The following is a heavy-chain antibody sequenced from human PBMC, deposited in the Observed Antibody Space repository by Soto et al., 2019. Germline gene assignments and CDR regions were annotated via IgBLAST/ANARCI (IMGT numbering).Heavy chain of an antibody. CDR2: IYYSGST. CDR1: GGSISSYY. CDR3: AREVGSYYLDY. V-gene: IGHV4-59*01. J-gene: IGHJ4*02. Sequence: SETLSLTCTVSGGSISSYYWSWIRQPPGKGLEWIGYIYYSGSTNYNPSLKSRVTISVDTSKNQFSLKLSSVTAADTAVYYCAREVGSYYLDYWGQGTLVTVSS. D-gene: IGHD3-10*01.